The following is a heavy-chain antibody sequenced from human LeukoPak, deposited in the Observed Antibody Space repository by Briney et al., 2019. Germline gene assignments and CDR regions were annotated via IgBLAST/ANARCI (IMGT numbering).Heavy chain of an antibody. V-gene: IGHV3-43*01. CDR2: ISWDGGST. Sequence: PGGSLRLSCAASGFTFDDYTMHWVRQAPGKGLEWVSLISWDGGSTNYADSVKGRFTISRDNSKTSLYLQINSLRTEDTALYYCAKDMGLNYYDSGGLDYWGQGTLVTVSS. CDR1: GFTFDDYT. CDR3: AKDMGLNYYDSGGLDY. J-gene: IGHJ4*02. D-gene: IGHD3-22*01.